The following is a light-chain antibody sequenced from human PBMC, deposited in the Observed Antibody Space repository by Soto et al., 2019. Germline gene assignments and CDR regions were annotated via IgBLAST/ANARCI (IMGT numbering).Light chain of an antibody. CDR1: QSVLYSSNNKNY. CDR3: QQYFITPWT. V-gene: IGKV4-1*01. Sequence: DIVMTQSPDSLAVSLGERATINCKSSQSVLYSSNNKNYLVWYQQKPGQPPKLLIYWASTRESGVPDRFSGSGSGTDFTLTIRSLQAEDVAVYYCQQYFITPWTFGQGTKVEIK. J-gene: IGKJ1*01. CDR2: WAS.